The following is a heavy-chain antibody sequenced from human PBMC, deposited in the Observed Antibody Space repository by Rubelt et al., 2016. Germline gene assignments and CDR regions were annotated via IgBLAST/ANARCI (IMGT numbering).Heavy chain of an antibody. D-gene: IGHD6-13*01. CDR1: GYTFTSYG. J-gene: IGHJ4*02. CDR2: ISAYKGNT. Sequence: QVQLVQSGAEVKKPGASVKVSCKASGYTFTSYGISWVRQAPGQGLEWMGWISAYKGNTNYAQKVKGRVPMAPDTSTSPADMELRGLRSDDTAVYCCARRQQLGPFDYWGQGTLVTVSS. CDR3: ARRQQLGPFDY. V-gene: IGHV1-18*01.